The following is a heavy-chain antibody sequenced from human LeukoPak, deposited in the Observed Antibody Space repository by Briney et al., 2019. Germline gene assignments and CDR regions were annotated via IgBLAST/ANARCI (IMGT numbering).Heavy chain of an antibody. Sequence: ASVKVSCKASGYTFTAYYLYWVRQAPGQGLEWMGRISPNSGGTDYAQKFQGRVTMTRDTSISTAYMELSSLRSDDTAVYYCAIGMAAAGTFEYWGQGTLVTVSS. CDR1: GYTFTAYY. D-gene: IGHD6-13*01. J-gene: IGHJ4*02. V-gene: IGHV1-2*06. CDR2: ISPNSGGT. CDR3: AIGMAAAGTFEY.